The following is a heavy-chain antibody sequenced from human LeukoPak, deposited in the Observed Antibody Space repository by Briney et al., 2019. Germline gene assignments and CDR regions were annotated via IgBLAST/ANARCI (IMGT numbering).Heavy chain of an antibody. Sequence: SETLSLTCTVSGGSISSSSYYWGWIRQPPGKGLEWIGSIYYSGSTNYNPSLKSRVTISVDTSKNQFSLKLSSVTAADTAVYYCARGRGYGQLSDYYFDYWGQGTLVTVSS. D-gene: IGHD5-18*01. CDR3: ARGRGYGQLSDYYFDY. CDR2: IYYSGST. J-gene: IGHJ4*02. V-gene: IGHV4-39*07. CDR1: GGSISSSSYY.